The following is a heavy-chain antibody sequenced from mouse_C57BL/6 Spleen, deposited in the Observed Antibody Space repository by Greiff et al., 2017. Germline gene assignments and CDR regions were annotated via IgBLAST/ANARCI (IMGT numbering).Heavy chain of an antibody. J-gene: IGHJ2*01. Sequence: EVKLMESGGDLVKPGGSLKLSCAASGFTFSSYGMSWVRQTPDKRLEWVATISSGGSYTYYPDSVKGRFTISRDNAKNTLYMQMSSLKSEETAMYYCTRRHYEDFGNWGQGTTLTVYS. D-gene: IGHD2-4*01. CDR2: ISSGGSYT. CDR3: TRRHYEDFGN. V-gene: IGHV5-6*02. CDR1: GFTFSSYG.